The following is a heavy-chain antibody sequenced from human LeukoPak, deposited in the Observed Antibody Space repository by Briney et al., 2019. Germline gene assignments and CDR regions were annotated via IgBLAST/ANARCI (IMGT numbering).Heavy chain of an antibody. CDR3: ARHGYYYDSSGYPGAFDI. CDR1: GGSISSYY. J-gene: IGHJ3*02. Sequence: SETLSLTCTVSGGSISSYYWSWIRQPPGKGLEWIGYIYYSGSTNYNPSLKSRVTISVDTSKSQFSLKLSSVTAADTAVYYCARHGYYYDSSGYPGAFDIWGQGTMVTVSS. D-gene: IGHD3-22*01. CDR2: IYYSGST. V-gene: IGHV4-59*08.